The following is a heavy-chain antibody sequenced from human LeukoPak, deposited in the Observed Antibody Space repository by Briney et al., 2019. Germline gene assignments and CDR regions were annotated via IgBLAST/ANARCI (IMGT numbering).Heavy chain of an antibody. Sequence: PGGSLRLSCAASGFTFGSYSMNWVRQAPGKGLEWVSSISSSSNYIYYADSVKGRFTISRDNAKSSLYLQMNSLRAEDTAVYYCARDGGSSGPGFDYWGQGTLVTVSS. CDR1: GFTFGSYS. J-gene: IGHJ4*02. CDR3: ARDGGSSGPGFDY. CDR2: ISSSSNYI. V-gene: IGHV3-21*01. D-gene: IGHD6-19*01.